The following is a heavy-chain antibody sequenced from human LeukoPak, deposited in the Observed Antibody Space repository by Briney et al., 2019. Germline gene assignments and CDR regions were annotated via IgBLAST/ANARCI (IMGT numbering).Heavy chain of an antibody. CDR3: ATSGYSYGTFDY. D-gene: IGHD5-18*01. Sequence: GGSLRLSCAAPGFTFSSYGVHWVRQAPGKGLEWVAFIRYDGSNKYYADSVKGRFTISRDNSKNTLYLQMNSLRAEDTAVYYCATSGYSYGTFDYWGQGTLVTVSS. CDR1: GFTFSSYG. V-gene: IGHV3-30*02. CDR2: IRYDGSNK. J-gene: IGHJ4*02.